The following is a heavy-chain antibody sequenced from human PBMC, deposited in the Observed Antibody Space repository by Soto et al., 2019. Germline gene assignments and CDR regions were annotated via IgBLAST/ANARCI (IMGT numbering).Heavy chain of an antibody. Sequence: PSETLSLTCTVSGGSISSYFWSWIRQPPGKGLEWIGYIYYSGSTNYNPSFKSRVTISVDTSKNQFSLKLSSVTAADTAVYYCARDLRSSPTSHYYDYGMDVWGQGTTVTVSS. J-gene: IGHJ6*02. CDR1: GGSISSYF. V-gene: IGHV4-59*01. CDR3: ARDLRSSPTSHYYDYGMDV. CDR2: IYYSGST. D-gene: IGHD6-13*01.